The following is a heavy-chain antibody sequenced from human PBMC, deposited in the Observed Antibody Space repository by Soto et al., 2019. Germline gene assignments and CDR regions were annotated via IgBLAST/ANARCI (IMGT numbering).Heavy chain of an antibody. CDR1: GYSFTSYW. V-gene: IGHV5-10-1*01. D-gene: IGHD6-6*01. J-gene: IGHJ5*02. CDR3: ASHPHIAARPTNWFDP. CDR2: IDPSDSYT. Sequence: PGESLKISCKGSGYSFTSYWISWVRQMPGKGLEWMGRIDPSDSYTKYSPSFQGHVTISADKSISTAYLQWSSLKASDTAMYYCASHPHIAARPTNWFDPWGQGTLVTVSS.